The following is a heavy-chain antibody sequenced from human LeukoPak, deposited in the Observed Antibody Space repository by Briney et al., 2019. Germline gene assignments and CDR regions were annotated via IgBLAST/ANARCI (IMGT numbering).Heavy chain of an antibody. CDR3: AREPTAMIL. V-gene: IGHV3-21*01. Sequence: PGGSLSLSCAASGFTFSTYSMNWVRQTPGKGLEWVSSISSSSTYIYYADSVKGRFTISRDNAKNSLYLQMNSLRAEDTAVYYCAREPTAMILWGQGTLVTVSS. J-gene: IGHJ4*02. CDR1: GFTFSTYS. D-gene: IGHD5-18*01. CDR2: ISSSSTYI.